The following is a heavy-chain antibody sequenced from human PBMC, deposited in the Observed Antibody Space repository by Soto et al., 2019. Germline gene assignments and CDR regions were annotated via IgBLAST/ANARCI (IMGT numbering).Heavy chain of an antibody. V-gene: IGHV4-4*02. CDR2: IYHSGST. D-gene: IGHD2-15*01. J-gene: IGHJ3*02. CDR1: GGAISSSNW. Sequence: QVQLQESGPGLVKPSGTLSLTCAVSGGAISSSNWWSWVRQPPGKVLEWIGEIYHSGSTNYNPSLKSRVTISVVMSKNQFSLKLRSVTAAXXXXXXXXNHSEKKARXXXXXIWGQG. CDR3: XNHSEKKARXXXXXI.